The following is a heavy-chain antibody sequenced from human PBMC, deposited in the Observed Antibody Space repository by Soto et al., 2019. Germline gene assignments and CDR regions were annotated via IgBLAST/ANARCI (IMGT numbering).Heavy chain of an antibody. CDR3: AKGRAPFLGRGMDV. J-gene: IGHJ6*02. V-gene: IGHV3-23*01. CDR2: ISGSGGTT. Sequence: GGSLRLSCAASGFTFSSYAMSWVRQAAGKGLEWVSDISGSGGTTYYADSVKGRFTISRDSSKNTLYLQMNSLRAEDTAVYYCAKGRAPFLGRGMDVWGQGTTVTVSS. CDR1: GFTFSSYA.